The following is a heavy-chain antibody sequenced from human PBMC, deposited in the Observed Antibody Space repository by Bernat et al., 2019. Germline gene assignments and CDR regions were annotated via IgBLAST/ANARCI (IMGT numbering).Heavy chain of an antibody. J-gene: IGHJ6*03. V-gene: IGHV4-34*01. D-gene: IGHD2-2*01. CDR2: INHSGST. Sequence: QVQLQQWGAGLLKPSETLSLTCAVYGGSFSGYYWSWIRQPPGKGLEWIGEINHSGSTNYNPSLKSRVTISVDTSKNQFSLKLSSVTAAETAVYYCARESPYVVVPAASGPNYYYYMDVWGKGTTVTVSS. CDR3: ARESPYVVVPAASGPNYYYYMDV. CDR1: GGSFSGYY.